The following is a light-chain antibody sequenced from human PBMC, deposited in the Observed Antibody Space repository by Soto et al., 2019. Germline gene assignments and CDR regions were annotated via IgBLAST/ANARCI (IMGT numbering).Light chain of an antibody. CDR1: QGIRND. CDR2: AAS. J-gene: IGKJ4*01. CDR3: QQLNSYPLT. V-gene: IGKV1-17*01. Sequence: DIQMSQYPSSLSASVGDRVTITYRASQGIRNDLGWCQQKPGKAPKRLIYAASSLQSGVPSRFSGSGSGTDFTLTISSLQPEDFATYYCQQLNSYPLTFGGGTKVDIK.